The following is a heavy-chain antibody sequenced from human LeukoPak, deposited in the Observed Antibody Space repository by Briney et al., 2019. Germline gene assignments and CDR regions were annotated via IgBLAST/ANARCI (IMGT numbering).Heavy chain of an antibody. D-gene: IGHD3-22*01. Sequence: GGSLRLSCAASGFTFSSYGMHWGRQAPGKGLEWVANIKEDGSEKYYGDSVKGRFTISRDNAKNSLYLEMNSLRVEDTAVYYCARDSSGYQWGQGTLVTVSS. J-gene: IGHJ4*02. CDR3: ARDSSGYQ. CDR1: GFTFSSYG. V-gene: IGHV3-7*01. CDR2: IKEDGSEK.